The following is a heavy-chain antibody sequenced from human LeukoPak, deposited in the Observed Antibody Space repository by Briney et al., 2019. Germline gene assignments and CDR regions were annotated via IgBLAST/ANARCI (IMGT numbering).Heavy chain of an antibody. CDR2: ISSSSSYI. V-gene: IGHV3-21*01. D-gene: IGHD6-19*01. Sequence: PGGSLRLSCAASGFTFSTYSMNWVRQAPGKGLEWVSSISSSSSYIYYADSVKGRFTISRDNAKNSVYLQMNSLRAEDTAVYYCARDPLGSSGWPDYWGQGTLVTLSS. CDR1: GFTFSTYS. CDR3: ARDPLGSSGWPDY. J-gene: IGHJ4*02.